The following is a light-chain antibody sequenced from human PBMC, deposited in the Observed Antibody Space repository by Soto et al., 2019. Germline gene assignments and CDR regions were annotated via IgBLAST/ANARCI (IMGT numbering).Light chain of an antibody. Sequence: DIQMTQSPSSVAASVGDRVTITCRASRGIGSWLAWYQQKPETDPKLLISAASSLQSGVPSRFIGSGAGTEFTLTITSLQPEDFGTYYCQQGDSFPITFGQGTRLEIK. V-gene: IGKV1-12*01. CDR2: AAS. CDR3: QQGDSFPIT. J-gene: IGKJ5*01. CDR1: RGIGSW.